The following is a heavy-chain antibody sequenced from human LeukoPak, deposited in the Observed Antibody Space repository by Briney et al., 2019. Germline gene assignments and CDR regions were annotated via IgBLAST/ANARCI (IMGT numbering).Heavy chain of an antibody. Sequence: GASVKVSCKASGGTFSSYAISWVRQAPGQGLEWMGGIIPIFGTANYAQKFQGRVTMTRNTSISTAYMELSSLRSEDTAVYYCARDPNIAARDYWGQGTLVTVSS. D-gene: IGHD6-6*01. CDR3: ARDPNIAARDY. V-gene: IGHV1-69*05. J-gene: IGHJ4*02. CDR2: IIPIFGTA. CDR1: GGTFSSYA.